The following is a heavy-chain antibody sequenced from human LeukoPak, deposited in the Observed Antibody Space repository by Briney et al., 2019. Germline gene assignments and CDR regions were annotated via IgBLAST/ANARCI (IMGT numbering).Heavy chain of an antibody. V-gene: IGHV4-31*03. CDR3: ARDDAGNNVVQH. D-gene: IGHD1-14*01. CDR2: IYHSGST. J-gene: IGHJ1*01. Sequence: SETLSLTCTVSGASISSGGYYWSWLRQHPEKGLEWIGYIYHSGSTYHNPSLKSRASISVDTSANQFSLNLNSVTAADTAIYYCARDDAGNNVVQHWGQGTLVTVSS. CDR1: GASISSGGYY.